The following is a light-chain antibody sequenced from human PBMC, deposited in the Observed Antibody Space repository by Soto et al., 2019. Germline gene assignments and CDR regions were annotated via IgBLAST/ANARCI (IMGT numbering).Light chain of an antibody. CDR2: GAS. CDR1: QSVNNN. J-gene: IGKJ1*01. CDR3: QQRSNWPPWT. V-gene: IGKV3-15*01. Sequence: ERVMTQSPATLSVSPGGRATLSCRASQSVNNNLAWYQQKPGQAPRLLIYGASTRATGIPTRFSGSGSGTDFTLTISSLEPEDFAVYYCQQRSNWPPWTFGQGTKVDI.